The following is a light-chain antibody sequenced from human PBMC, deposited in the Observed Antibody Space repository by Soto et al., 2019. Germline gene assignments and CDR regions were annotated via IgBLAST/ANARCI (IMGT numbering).Light chain of an antibody. V-gene: IGKV3-15*01. CDR2: GAS. J-gene: IGKJ2*02. Sequence: EIVMTQSPATLSVSPGERATLSCRASQSVSSNLAWYQQKPGQAPMLLIYGASTRATGIPARFSGSVSGTEFTLTISSLQSEDFAVYYCQQYNNWPPWTFGQGTKLEIK. CDR1: QSVSSN. CDR3: QQYNNWPPWT.